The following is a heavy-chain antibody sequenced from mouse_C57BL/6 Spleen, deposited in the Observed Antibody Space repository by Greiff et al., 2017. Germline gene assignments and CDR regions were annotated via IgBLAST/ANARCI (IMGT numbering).Heavy chain of an antibody. CDR3: TEGVTGGY. CDR2: IRLKSDNYAT. J-gene: IGHJ2*01. V-gene: IGHV6-3*01. CDR1: GFTFSNYW. D-gene: IGHD2-5*01. Sequence: EVKLMESGGGLVQPGGSMKLSCVASGFTFSNYWMNWVRQSPEKGLEWVAQIRLKSDNYATHYAESVKGRFTISRGDSKSSVYLQMNNLRAEDTGINYCTEGVTGGYWGQGTTLTVSS.